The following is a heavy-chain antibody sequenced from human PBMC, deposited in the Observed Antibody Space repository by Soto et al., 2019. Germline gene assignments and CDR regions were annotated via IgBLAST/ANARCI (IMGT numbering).Heavy chain of an antibody. Sequence: GGSLRLSCAASGFTFSTYAMSWVRQAPGKGLEWVSGISGSGDRTHYVDSVKGRLTISRDNSKNTLYLQMHSLRAEDTALYYCAKASTYEYVWGSFRYYFDYWGQGTLVTVSS. J-gene: IGHJ4*02. CDR1: GFTFSTYA. D-gene: IGHD3-16*02. CDR3: AKASTYEYVWGSFRYYFDY. CDR2: ISGSGDRT. V-gene: IGHV3-23*01.